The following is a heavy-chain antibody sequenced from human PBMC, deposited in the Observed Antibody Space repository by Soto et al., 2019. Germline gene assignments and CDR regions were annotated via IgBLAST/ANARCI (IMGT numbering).Heavy chain of an antibody. J-gene: IGHJ4*02. CDR3: ARVSSIAAAGTMDY. Sequence: ASVKVSCKASGYTFTGYYMHWVRQAPGQGLEWMGWINPNSGGTNYAQKFQGRATMTRDTSISTAYMELSRLRSDDTAVYYCARVSSIAAAGTMDYWGQGTLVTVSS. D-gene: IGHD6-13*01. V-gene: IGHV1-2*02. CDR1: GYTFTGYY. CDR2: INPNSGGT.